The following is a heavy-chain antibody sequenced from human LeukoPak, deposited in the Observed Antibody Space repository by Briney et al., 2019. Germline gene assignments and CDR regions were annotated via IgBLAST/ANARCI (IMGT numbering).Heavy chain of an antibody. CDR2: ILGTGDYT. CDR1: GFTFSNSV. Sequence: GGSLRLSCVASGFTFSNSVMTWVRQAPGKGLEWVSSILGTGDYTYFANSVKARYTISRDNSKNTLYLQMNSLRAGDTAIYYCARGSKGIYDYWGQGTLVTVSS. J-gene: IGHJ4*02. V-gene: IGHV3-23*01. CDR3: ARGSKGIYDY.